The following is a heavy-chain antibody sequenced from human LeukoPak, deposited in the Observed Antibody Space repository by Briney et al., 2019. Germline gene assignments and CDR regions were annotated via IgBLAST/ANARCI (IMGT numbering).Heavy chain of an antibody. CDR3: AGRLWRRDGYNLSAFDI. D-gene: IGHD5-24*01. CDR1: GGSISSYY. CDR2: IYYSGST. J-gene: IGHJ3*02. Sequence: SETLFLTCTVSGGSISSYYWNWIRQPPGKGLEWIGYIYYSGSTNYNPSLKSRVTISVDTSKNQFSLKLSSMTAADTAVYYCAGRLWRRDGYNLSAFDIWGQGTMVTVSS. V-gene: IGHV4-59*01.